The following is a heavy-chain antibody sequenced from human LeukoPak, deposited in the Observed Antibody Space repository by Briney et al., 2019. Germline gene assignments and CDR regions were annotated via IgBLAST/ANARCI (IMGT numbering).Heavy chain of an antibody. CDR2: IYYSGTT. CDR3: ARPSLAYCGGDCPFQH. J-gene: IGHJ1*01. D-gene: IGHD2-21*02. CDR1: GGSISGYY. Sequence: SETLSLTCTVSGGSISGYYWTWIRQPPGKGLEWIGYIYYSGTTYYNPSLKSRVTISVDASKNQFSLNLSSVGAADTAVYYCARPSLAYCGGDCPFQHWGQGTLVTVSS. V-gene: IGHV4-59*01.